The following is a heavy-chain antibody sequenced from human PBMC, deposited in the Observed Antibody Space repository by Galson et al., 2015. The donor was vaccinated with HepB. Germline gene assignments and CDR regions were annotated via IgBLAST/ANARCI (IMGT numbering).Heavy chain of an antibody. CDR1: GFTFSNAW. Sequence: SLRLSCAASGFTFSNAWMSWVRQAPGKGLEWVGRIKSKTDGGTTDYAAPVKGRFTISRDDSKNTLYLQMNSLKTEDTAVYYCTTRGIAVAGTYYYYYGMDVWGQGTTVTVSS. V-gene: IGHV3-15*01. CDR3: TTRGIAVAGTYYYYYGMDV. CDR2: IKSKTDGGTT. J-gene: IGHJ6*02. D-gene: IGHD6-19*01.